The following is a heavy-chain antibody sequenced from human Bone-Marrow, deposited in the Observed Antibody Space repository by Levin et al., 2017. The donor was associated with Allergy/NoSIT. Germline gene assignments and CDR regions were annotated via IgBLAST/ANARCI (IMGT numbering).Heavy chain of an antibody. J-gene: IGHJ5*02. CDR2: IYYSGST. V-gene: IGHV4-61*01. CDR1: GGSVSSGSYY. D-gene: IGHD3-22*01. CDR3: ARVNTMILGNWFDP. Sequence: PSETLSLTCTVSGGSVSSGSYYWSWIRQPPGKGLEWIGYIYYSGSTNYNPSLKSRVTISLDTSKNQFSLRLSSVTAADTAVYYCARVNTMILGNWFDPWGQGTLVTVSS.